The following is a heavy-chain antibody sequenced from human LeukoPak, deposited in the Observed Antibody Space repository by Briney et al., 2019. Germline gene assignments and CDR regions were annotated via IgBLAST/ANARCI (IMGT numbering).Heavy chain of an antibody. CDR1: GYPFTDYY. V-gene: IGHV1-2*02. CDR2: INPDSGGT. CDR3: ARAYGVTPGDR. Sequence: ASVKVSCKASGYPFTDYYIHWVRQAPGQGLEWMGWINPDSGGTNYAQKFQGRVTMTRDTSISTAYMELSSLKSDDTVVHYCARAYGVTPGDRWGQGTLVTVSS. J-gene: IGHJ5*02. D-gene: IGHD4-17*01.